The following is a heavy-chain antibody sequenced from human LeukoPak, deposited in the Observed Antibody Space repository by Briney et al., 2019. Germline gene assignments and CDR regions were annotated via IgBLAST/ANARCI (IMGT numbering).Heavy chain of an antibody. Sequence: GGSLRLSCAASGFTFSGYSMNWVRQAPGKGLEWISYINSGSSIISYADSVKGRFTISRDNVKNSLYLQMNSLRAEDSAVFYCARDPYCTSSSCYDHGMDVWGQGTTVTVSS. CDR2: INSGSSII. CDR3: ARDPYCTSSSCYDHGMDV. D-gene: IGHD2-2*01. V-gene: IGHV3-48*01. CDR1: GFTFSGYS. J-gene: IGHJ6*02.